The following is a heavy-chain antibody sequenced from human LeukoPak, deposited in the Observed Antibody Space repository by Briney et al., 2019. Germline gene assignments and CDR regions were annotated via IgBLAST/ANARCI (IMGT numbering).Heavy chain of an antibody. CDR1: GGSIRSDGYY. D-gene: IGHD5-12*01. J-gene: IGHJ5*02. CDR2: IYSSGST. V-gene: IGHV4-31*03. CDR3: ARKSRGYDFPWFDP. Sequence: SQTLSLTCTVSGGSIRSDGYYWGWIRQHPEKGLEWIGHIYSSGSTYYNPSLKSRVTISVDPSKNQFSLNLTGVTAADTAVYYCARKSRGYDFPWFDPWGQGILGTVS.